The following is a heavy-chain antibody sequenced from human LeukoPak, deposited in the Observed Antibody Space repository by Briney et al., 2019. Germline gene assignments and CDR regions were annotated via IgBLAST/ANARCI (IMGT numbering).Heavy chain of an antibody. V-gene: IGHV4-59*01. CDR3: ARTTEGGYTYDYFYYYYMDV. D-gene: IGHD5-18*01. Sequence: SETLSLTCTVSGGSISSYYWSWIRQPPEKGLEWIGYIHYSGSTNYNPSLKSRVTISVDTSKNQFSLKLTSVTAADTAVYYCARTTEGGYTYDYFYYYYMDVWGKGTTVTISS. CDR1: GGSISSYY. J-gene: IGHJ6*03. CDR2: IHYSGST.